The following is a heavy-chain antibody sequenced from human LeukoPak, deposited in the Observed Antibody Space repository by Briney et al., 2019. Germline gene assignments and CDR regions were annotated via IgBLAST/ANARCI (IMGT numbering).Heavy chain of an antibody. CDR1: GGPISSYY. Sequence: SETLSLTCTVSGGPISSYYWSWIRQPPGKGLEWIGYIYYSGSTNYNPSLKSRVTISVDTSKNQFSLKLSSVTAADTAVYYCARETRYYDSSGYFNWFDPWGREPWSPSPQ. CDR2: IYYSGST. CDR3: ARETRYYDSSGYFNWFDP. J-gene: IGHJ5*02. V-gene: IGHV4-59*01. D-gene: IGHD3-22*01.